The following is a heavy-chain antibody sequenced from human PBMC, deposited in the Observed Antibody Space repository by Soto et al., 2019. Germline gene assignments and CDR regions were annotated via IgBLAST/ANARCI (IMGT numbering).Heavy chain of an antibody. CDR1: GYTYTSYH. CDR3: ARRTPPTDF. Sequence: QVQLVQSGAEVKKPGASVKVSCKTSGYTYTSYHISWVRHAPGQGMEWMGWISAYNTNTNNAQKFQGTVTMTTETFMSTGYRYLCRRRCYDTSYYYCARRTPPTDFWGQESLGTVSS. J-gene: IGHJ4*02. CDR2: ISAYNTNT. V-gene: IGHV1-18*01.